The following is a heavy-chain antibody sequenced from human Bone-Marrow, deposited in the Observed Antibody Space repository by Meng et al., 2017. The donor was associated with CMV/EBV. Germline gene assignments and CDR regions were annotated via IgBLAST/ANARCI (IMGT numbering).Heavy chain of an antibody. CDR3: ARYQGNYYYGMDV. V-gene: IGHV1-69*05. CDR1: GGTFTSYT. D-gene: IGHD6-13*01. Sequence: SVKASCKASGGTFTSYTINWVRQAPGQGLEWMGGIIPIFDTGNYAQKFQGRVTITTDESTSTAYMELSSLRSEDTAVYYCARYQGNYYYGMDVWGQGTTVTVSS. CDR2: IIPIFDTG. J-gene: IGHJ6*02.